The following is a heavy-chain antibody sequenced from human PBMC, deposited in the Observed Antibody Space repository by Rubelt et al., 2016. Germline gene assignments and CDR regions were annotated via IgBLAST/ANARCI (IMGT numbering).Heavy chain of an antibody. Sequence: QVQLQESGPGLVKPSETLSLACTVSGDSISSGFYWGWIRQPPGKGLEWIGEINHSGSTTYNPSLKSRVTISVDTSKNQFSRKLSSVTAADTAGYDCARVNSQRDARWFDPWGPGTLVTVSS. CDR3: ARVNSQRDARWFDP. V-gene: IGHV4-38-2*02. J-gene: IGHJ5*02. CDR2: INHSGST. CDR1: GDSISSGFY. D-gene: IGHD2-21*01.